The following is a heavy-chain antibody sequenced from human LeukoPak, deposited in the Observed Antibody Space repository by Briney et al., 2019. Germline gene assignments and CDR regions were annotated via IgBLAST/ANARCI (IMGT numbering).Heavy chain of an antibody. Sequence: SDTLSLTCTVSGDSISTSKSYWGWIRQPPLKGLEWIGSIYYTGNTYYNASLKSRVTISIDTSKNQFYLKLSSLTAADTAVYYCARRDDSSGYHKIFDYWGPGTLVTVSS. J-gene: IGHJ4*02. D-gene: IGHD3-22*01. V-gene: IGHV4-39*01. CDR3: ARRDDSSGYHKIFDY. CDR1: GDSISTSKSY. CDR2: IYYTGNT.